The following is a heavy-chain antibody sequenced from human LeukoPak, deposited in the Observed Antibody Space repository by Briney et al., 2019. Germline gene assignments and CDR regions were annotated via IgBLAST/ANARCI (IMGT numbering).Heavy chain of an antibody. Sequence: PSETLSLTCTVSGGSISSYYWSWIRQPPGKGLEWIGYIYYSGSTNYNPSLKSRVIISVDTSKNQFSLKLSSVTAADTAMYYCARHPHPGAPTPYYYYGMDVWGQGTTVTVSS. CDR3: ARHPHPGAPTPYYYYGMDV. CDR1: GGSISSYY. CDR2: IYYSGST. D-gene: IGHD1-26*01. V-gene: IGHV4-59*08. J-gene: IGHJ6*02.